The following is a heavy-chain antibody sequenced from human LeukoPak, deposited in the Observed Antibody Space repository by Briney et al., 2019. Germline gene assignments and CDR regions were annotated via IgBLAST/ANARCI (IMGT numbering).Heavy chain of an antibody. D-gene: IGHD3-22*01. CDR2: IYPGDSDT. V-gene: IGHV5-51*01. J-gene: IGHJ5*02. Sequence: GESLKISCKGSGYSFTSYWIGWVRQMPGKGLEWMGIIYPGDSDTRYSPSFQGQVTISADKSISTAYLQWSSLKASDTATYYCARRKFYYDSSGYYYSESNNWFDPWGQGTLVTVSS. CDR1: GYSFTSYW. CDR3: ARRKFYYDSSGYYYSESNNWFDP.